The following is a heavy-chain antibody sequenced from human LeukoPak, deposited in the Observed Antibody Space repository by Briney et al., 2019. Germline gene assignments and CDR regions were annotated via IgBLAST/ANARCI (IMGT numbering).Heavy chain of an antibody. V-gene: IGHV3-74*01. CDR3: ARGSYSYGYHNFDY. D-gene: IGHD5-18*01. Sequence: GGSLRLSCAASGFTFSSYSMNWVRQAPGKGLVWVSRINSDGSSTSYADSVKGRFTISRDNAKNTLYLQMNSLRAEDTAVYYCARGSYSYGYHNFDYWGQGTLVTVSS. J-gene: IGHJ4*02. CDR2: INSDGSST. CDR1: GFTFSSYS.